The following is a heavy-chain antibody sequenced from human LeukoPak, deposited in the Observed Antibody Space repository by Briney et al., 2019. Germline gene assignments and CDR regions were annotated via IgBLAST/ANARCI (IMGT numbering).Heavy chain of an antibody. CDR3: AKPCRSGLSPFDAFDI. CDR1: GFIFSSYD. J-gene: IGHJ3*02. Sequence: PGGSLRLSCAASGFIFSSYDMHWVRQAPGKGLEWVSANSGSGDSTYYADSVKGRFTISRDNSRNTLYLQMNDLRAEDTAVYYCAKPCRSGLSPFDAFDIWGQGTMVTVSS. CDR2: NSGSGDST. V-gene: IGHV3-23*01. D-gene: IGHD6-19*01.